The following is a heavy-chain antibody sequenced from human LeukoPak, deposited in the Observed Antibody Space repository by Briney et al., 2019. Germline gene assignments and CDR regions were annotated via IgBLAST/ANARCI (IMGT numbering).Heavy chain of an antibody. V-gene: IGHV3-23*01. CDR2: ISGSDGST. D-gene: IGHD2-2*01. CDR3: AKDTSYQLLYYYYYGMDV. CDR1: GFTFSSYA. J-gene: IGHJ6*04. Sequence: GGSLRLSCAASGFTFSSYAMSWVRQAPGKGLEWASAISGSDGSTYYADSVKGRFTISRDNSKNTLYLQMNSLRAEDTAVYYCAKDTSYQLLYYYYYGMDVWGKGTTVTVSS.